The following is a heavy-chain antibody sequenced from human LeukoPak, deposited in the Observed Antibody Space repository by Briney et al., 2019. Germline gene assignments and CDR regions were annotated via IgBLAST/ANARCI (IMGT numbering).Heavy chain of an antibody. CDR2: ISGSGGST. V-gene: IGHV3-23*01. D-gene: IGHD6-19*01. J-gene: IGHJ4*02. CDR1: GFTFSSYA. Sequence: GGSLRLSCAASGFTFSSYAMSWVRQAPGKGLECVSAISGSGGSTYYADSVKGRFTIFRDNSKNTLYLQMNSLRAEDTAVYYCAKNFQWLVRARIDYWGQGTLVTVSS. CDR3: AKNFQWLVRARIDY.